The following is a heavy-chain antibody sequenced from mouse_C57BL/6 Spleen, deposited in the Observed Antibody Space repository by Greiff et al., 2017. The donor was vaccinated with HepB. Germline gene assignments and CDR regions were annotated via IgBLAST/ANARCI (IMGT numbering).Heavy chain of an antibody. V-gene: IGHV1-75*01. CDR2: IFPGSGST. CDR3: ARRNYYGSSYFDY. J-gene: IGHJ2*01. Sequence: VKLQESGPELVKPGASVKISCKASGYTFTDYYINWVKQRPGQGLEWIGWIFPGSGSTYYNEKFKGKATLTVDKSSSTAYMLLSSLTSEDSAVYFCARRNYYGSSYFDYWGQGTTLTVSS. CDR1: GYTFTDYY. D-gene: IGHD1-1*01.